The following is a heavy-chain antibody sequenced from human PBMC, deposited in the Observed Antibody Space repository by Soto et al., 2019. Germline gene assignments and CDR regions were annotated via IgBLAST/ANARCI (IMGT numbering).Heavy chain of an antibody. CDR2: ISGNGGIT. V-gene: IGHV3-23*01. CDR1: GFTFTNDG. D-gene: IGHD4-17*01. CDR3: AKGGATATTRGVLLY. Sequence: GGSLRLACAASGFTFTNDGMNWVRQAPGKGLEWVSTISGNGGITYYSDSVKGRFTISRDNSKNTLYLQVSSLRAKDTALYYCAKGGATATTRGVLLYWGEGPLVTVSS. J-gene: IGHJ4*02.